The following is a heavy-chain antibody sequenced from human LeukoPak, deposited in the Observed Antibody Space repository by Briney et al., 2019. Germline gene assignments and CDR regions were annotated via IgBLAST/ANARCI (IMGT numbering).Heavy chain of an antibody. CDR3: ARGAGEEWLFPPLH. Sequence: SETLSLTCTVSGGSISSGGYYWSWIRQHPGKGLEWIGYIYYSGSTYYNPSLKSRVTISVDTSNNQFSLKLSSVTAADTAVYYCARGAGEEWLFPPLHWGQGTLVTVSS. J-gene: IGHJ4*02. CDR2: IYYSGST. D-gene: IGHD3-3*01. V-gene: IGHV4-31*03. CDR1: GGSISSGGYY.